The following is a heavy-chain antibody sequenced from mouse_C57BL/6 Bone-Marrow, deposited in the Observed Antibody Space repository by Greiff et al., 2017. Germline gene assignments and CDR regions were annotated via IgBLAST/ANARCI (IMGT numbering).Heavy chain of an antibody. CDR3: AAVRAY. J-gene: IGHJ3*01. D-gene: IGHD2-13*01. V-gene: IGHV5-4*01. CDR2: ISDGGSYT. CDR1: GFTFSSYA. Sequence: EVQGVESGGGLVKPGGSLKLSCAASGFTFSSYAMSWVRQTPEKRLEWVATISDGGSYTYYPDNVKGRFTISRDNAKNNLYLQMSHLKSEDTAMYYCAAVRAYWGQGTLVTVSA.